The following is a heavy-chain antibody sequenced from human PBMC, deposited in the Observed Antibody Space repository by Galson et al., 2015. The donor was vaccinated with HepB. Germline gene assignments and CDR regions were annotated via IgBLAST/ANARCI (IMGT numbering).Heavy chain of an antibody. CDR3: ARSLSVDLSPRFGLHFDY. D-gene: IGHD3-10*02. CDR2: IRHGDSAE. V-gene: IGHV3-7*01. J-gene: IGHJ4*02. CDR1: GFTFRNYW. Sequence: SLRLSCAASGFTFRNYWMTWVRQAPGKGLEWVANIRHGDSAEFYVDSVKGRFTISRDDAKNSLFLQMNSLRAEDTAVYYCARSLSVDLSPRFGLHFDYWGQGTLVTVSS.